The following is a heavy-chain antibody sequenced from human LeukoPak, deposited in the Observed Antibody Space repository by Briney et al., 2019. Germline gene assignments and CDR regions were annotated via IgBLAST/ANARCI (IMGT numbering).Heavy chain of an antibody. V-gene: IGHV1-18*01. D-gene: IGHD2-21*02. CDR2: ISAYNGNT. CDR1: GYTFTSYG. Sequence: ASVKVSCKASGYTFTSYGISWVRQAPGQGLEWMGWISAYNGNTNYAQKLQGRVTMTTDTSTSTAYMELSSLRSEDTAVYYCATDNIVVVTAAQGDAFDIWGQGTMVTVSS. J-gene: IGHJ3*02. CDR3: ATDNIVVVTAAQGDAFDI.